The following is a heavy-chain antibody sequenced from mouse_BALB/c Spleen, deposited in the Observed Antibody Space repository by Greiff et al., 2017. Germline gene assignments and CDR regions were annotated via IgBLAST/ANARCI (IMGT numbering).Heavy chain of an antibody. J-gene: IGHJ3*01. CDR3: ARPYRYDGPWFAY. CDR2: ISSGGSYT. CDR1: GFTFSSYG. Sequence: EVQGVESGGDLVKPGGSLKLSCAASGFTFSSYGMSWVRQTPDKRLEWVATISSGGSYTYYPDSVKGRFTISRDNAKNTLYLQMSSLKSEDTAMYYCARPYRYDGPWFAYWGQGTLVTVSA. V-gene: IGHV5-6*01. D-gene: IGHD2-14*01.